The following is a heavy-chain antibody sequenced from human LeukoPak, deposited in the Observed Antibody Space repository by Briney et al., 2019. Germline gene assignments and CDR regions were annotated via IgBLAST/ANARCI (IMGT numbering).Heavy chain of an antibody. J-gene: IGHJ4*02. V-gene: IGHV3-30*02. CDR3: ARDIYYYDSSGYYFPGGSDY. D-gene: IGHD3-22*01. CDR2: TRYDGSNK. CDR1: GFTFSSYG. Sequence: GGSLRLSCAASGFTFSSYGMHWVRQAPGKGLERVAFTRYDGSNKHYADSVKGRFTISRDNAKNSLYLQMNSLRAEDTAVYYCARDIYYYDSSGYYFPGGSDYWGQGTLVTVSS.